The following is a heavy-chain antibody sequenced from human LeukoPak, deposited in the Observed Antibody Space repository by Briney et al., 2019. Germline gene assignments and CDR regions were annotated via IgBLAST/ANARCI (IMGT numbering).Heavy chain of an antibody. J-gene: IGHJ4*02. V-gene: IGHV3-48*04. D-gene: IGHD3-22*01. CDR2: ISSSSSTI. CDR3: AKDSPLVVITTGYFDY. CDR1: GFTFSSYS. Sequence: PGGSLRLSCAASGFTFSSYSMNWVRQAPGKGLEWVSYISSSSSTIYYADSVKGRFTISRDNAKNSLYLQMNSLRAEDTAVYYCAKDSPLVVITTGYFDYWGQGTLVTVSS.